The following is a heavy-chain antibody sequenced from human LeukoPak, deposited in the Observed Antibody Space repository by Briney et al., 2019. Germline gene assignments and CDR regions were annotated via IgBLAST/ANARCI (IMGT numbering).Heavy chain of an antibody. CDR2: FDPEDGET. CDR1: GYTLTELS. V-gene: IGHV1-24*01. D-gene: IGHD2-15*01. Sequence: ASVKVSCKVSGYTLTELSMHWVRQAPGKGLEWRGGFDPEDGETIYAQKFQGRVTMTEDTSTDTAYMELSSLRSEDTAVYYWARDSLPSRGSGGRVGLGRSYGMDVWGQGTTVTVSS. CDR3: ARDSLPSRGSGGRVGLGRSYGMDV. J-gene: IGHJ6*02.